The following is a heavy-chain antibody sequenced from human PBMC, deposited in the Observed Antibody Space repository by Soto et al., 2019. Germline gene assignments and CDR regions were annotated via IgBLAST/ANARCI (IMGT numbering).Heavy chain of an antibody. V-gene: IGHV3-13*01. J-gene: IGHJ6*02. CDR1: GFTFSSYD. CDR2: IGTAGDT. D-gene: IGHD2-15*01. Sequence: QPGGSLRLSCAASGFTFSSYDMHWVRQATGKGLEWVSAIGTAGDTYYPGSVKGRFTISRENAKNSLYLQMNSLRAEDTAVYYCARRCSGGSCYPYYYYGMDVWGQGTTVTVSS. CDR3: ARRCSGGSCYPYYYYGMDV.